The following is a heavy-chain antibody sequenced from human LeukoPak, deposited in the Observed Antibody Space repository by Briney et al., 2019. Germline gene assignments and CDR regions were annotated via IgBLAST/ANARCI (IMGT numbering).Heavy chain of an antibody. V-gene: IGHV3-43*02. Sequence: GGSLRLSCAASGFTFDDYAMNCVREAAGKGLECVSLISGDGGSTYYADSVKGRFTISRDNSNNSLYLQMNSLRTDDTAFYYCAKDIGRRITMVRAYSGTFHYWGQGTLVTVSS. CDR1: GFTFDDYA. CDR2: ISGDGGST. CDR3: AKDIGRRITMVRAYSGTFHY. J-gene: IGHJ4*02. D-gene: IGHD3-10*01.